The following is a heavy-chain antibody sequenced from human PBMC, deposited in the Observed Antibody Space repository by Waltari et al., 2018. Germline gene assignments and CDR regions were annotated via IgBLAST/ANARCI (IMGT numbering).Heavy chain of an antibody. V-gene: IGHV1-24*01. D-gene: IGHD3-22*01. J-gene: IGHJ4*02. CDR1: GYTLTELS. CDR3: ATQGLWYDSSGYYNFVY. Sequence: QVQLVQSGAEVKKPGASVKVSCKVSGYTLTELSMHWVRQAPGKGLEWMGGFDREDGETIYAQKFQGRVTMTEDTSTDTAYMELSSLRSEDTAVYYCATQGLWYDSSGYYNFVYWGQGTLVTVSS. CDR2: FDREDGET.